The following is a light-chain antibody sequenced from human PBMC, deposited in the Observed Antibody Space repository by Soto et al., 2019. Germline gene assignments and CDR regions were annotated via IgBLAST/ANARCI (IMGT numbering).Light chain of an antibody. V-gene: IGKV2-30*01. Sequence: DVVRTQSPLSLPVTLGQPASISCRSGQSLVYSDGNTYLNRFQQRPGQSPGRLIYKVSNRDSGVPDRFSDSGSGTDFTLKISRVEAEDVGVSYCVQGTYWPQYTFGQGTKPEIQ. J-gene: IGKJ2*01. CDR1: QSLVYSDGNTY. CDR2: KVS. CDR3: VQGTYWPQYT.